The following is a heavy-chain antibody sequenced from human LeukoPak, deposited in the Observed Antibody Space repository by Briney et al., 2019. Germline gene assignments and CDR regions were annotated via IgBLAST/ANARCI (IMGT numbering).Heavy chain of an antibody. V-gene: IGHV4-59*08. CDR2: IYNSETT. Sequence: SETLSLTCTVSRGSISNYEWSWMRQPPGKGLEWIRYIYNSETTNYNPSLKGRVTISADTSKSQFSLRPRSVTAADTAVYYCARPFIGGGWHGFDIWGQGTMVTVSS. CDR3: ARPFIGGGWHGFDI. J-gene: IGHJ3*02. D-gene: IGHD6-19*01. CDR1: RGSISNYE.